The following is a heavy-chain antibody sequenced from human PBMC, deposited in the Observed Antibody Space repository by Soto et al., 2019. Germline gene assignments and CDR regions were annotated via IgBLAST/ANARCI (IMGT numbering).Heavy chain of an antibody. Sequence: SGTLSLGGTVSGGSSSSGGYYWSWICQHPRKGLEGIGYIYYSGSSYYNPSLKSRVTISVDTSKNQFSLKLSSVTAAATAVYYRARARLETGHYYYKAMDVRGKGPTVTVSS. D-gene: IGHD3-10*01. CDR2: IYYSGSS. J-gene: IGHJ6*04. V-gene: IGHV4-31*03. CDR1: GGSSSSGGYY. CDR3: ARARLETGHYYYKAMDV.